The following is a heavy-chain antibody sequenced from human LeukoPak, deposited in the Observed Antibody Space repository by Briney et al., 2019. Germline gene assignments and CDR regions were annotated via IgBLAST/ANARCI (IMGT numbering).Heavy chain of an antibody. Sequence: PGGSLRLSRVSSGFSFSNYAMSWVRQAPGKGLEWVSSISGSGGSTHYADSVKGRSTISRDKTKNTLYLQMNSLRAEDTAVYYCAKSAYYDASGYYREYYFDYWGQGTLVTVSS. CDR2: ISGSGGST. V-gene: IGHV3-23*01. D-gene: IGHD3-22*01. CDR3: AKSAYYDASGYYREYYFDY. J-gene: IGHJ4*02. CDR1: GFSFSNYA.